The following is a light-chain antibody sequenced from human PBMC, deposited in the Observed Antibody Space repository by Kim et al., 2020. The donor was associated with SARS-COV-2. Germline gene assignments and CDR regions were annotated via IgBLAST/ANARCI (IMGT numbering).Light chain of an antibody. CDR2: YDS. V-gene: IGLV3-21*04. J-gene: IGLJ2*01. CDR1: NIGSKS. Sequence: PGKTAGITCGGNNIGSKSVHWYQQKPGQAPVLVIYYDSDRPSGIPERFSGSNSGNTATLTISRVEAGDEADYYCQVWDSSSDHRGVFGGGTKLTVL. CDR3: QVWDSSSDHRGV.